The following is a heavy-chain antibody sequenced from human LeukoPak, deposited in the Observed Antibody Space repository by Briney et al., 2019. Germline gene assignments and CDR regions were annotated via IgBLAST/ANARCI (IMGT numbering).Heavy chain of an antibody. Sequence: GGSLRLSCAASGFTFGNYAMSWVRQAPGKGLEWVSAISDGGGATYYADSVKGRFTISRDNSKNTLYLQMNSLRAEDTAVYYCAKDTTPYSSSWYCFDYWGQGTLVTVSS. V-gene: IGHV3-23*01. CDR2: ISDGGGAT. CDR3: AKDTTPYSSSWYCFDY. CDR1: GFTFGNYA. J-gene: IGHJ4*02. D-gene: IGHD6-13*01.